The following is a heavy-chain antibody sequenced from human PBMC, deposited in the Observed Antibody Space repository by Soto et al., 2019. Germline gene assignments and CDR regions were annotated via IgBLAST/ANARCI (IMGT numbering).Heavy chain of an antibody. CDR1: GYTFTIYY. CDR3: ARDQVVVKLSDAFDI. V-gene: IGHV1-46*01. CDR2: INPSDGST. J-gene: IGHJ3*02. D-gene: IGHD2-15*01. Sequence: ASVKVSCKASGYTFTIYYMHWVRQAPGQGLEWMGIINPSDGSTSYAQKFQGRVTMTRDTSTSTVYMELSSLRSEDTAVYYCARDQVVVKLSDAFDIWGQGTMVTVSS.